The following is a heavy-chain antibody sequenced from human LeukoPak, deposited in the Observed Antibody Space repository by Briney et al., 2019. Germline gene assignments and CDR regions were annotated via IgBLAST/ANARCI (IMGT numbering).Heavy chain of an antibody. Sequence: GGSLRLSCAASGFTVSSDYVSWVRQAPGKGLEWVSVIYSGGSTYYADSVKGRFTISRDKSKNTVYLQMNSLRFEDTAMYYCARNWFDPWGQGTLVTVSS. CDR2: IYSGGST. V-gene: IGHV3-53*05. CDR1: GFTVSSDY. CDR3: ARNWFDP. J-gene: IGHJ5*02.